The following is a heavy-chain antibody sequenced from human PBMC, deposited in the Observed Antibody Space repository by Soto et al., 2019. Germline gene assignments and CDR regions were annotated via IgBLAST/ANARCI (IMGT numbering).Heavy chain of an antibody. CDR2: INAGNGNT. Sequence: ASVKVSCKASGYTFTSYAMLWVRQAPGQRLEWMGWINAGNGNTKYSQKFQGRVTITRDTSASTAYMELSSLRSEDTAVYYCAGRGGLGTIITWGQGTLVTVSS. V-gene: IGHV1-3*01. CDR1: GYTFTSYA. CDR3: AGRGGLGTIIT. J-gene: IGHJ5*02. D-gene: IGHD1-1*01.